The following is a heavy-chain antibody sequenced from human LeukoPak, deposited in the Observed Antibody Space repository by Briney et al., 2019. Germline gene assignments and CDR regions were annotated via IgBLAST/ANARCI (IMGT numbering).Heavy chain of an antibody. Sequence: GRPLRLSCTASGFSFDNYAMEWVRQAPGKGLEGVAVISSNGSNKYYGEAVRGRFTSSRDNSKNTIYLQMNNVRPEDTAIYYCARDGHYGSGAMGYFDNWGQGTLVTVSS. J-gene: IGHJ4*02. CDR2: ISSNGSNK. V-gene: IGHV3-30*04. CDR1: GFSFDNYA. D-gene: IGHD3-10*01. CDR3: ARDGHYGSGAMGYFDN.